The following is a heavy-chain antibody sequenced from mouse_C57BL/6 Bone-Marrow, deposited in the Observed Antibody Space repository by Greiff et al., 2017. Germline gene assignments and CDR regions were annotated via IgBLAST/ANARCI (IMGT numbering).Heavy chain of an antibody. J-gene: IGHJ1*03. D-gene: IGHD1-1*01. V-gene: IGHV1-62-2*01. CDR2: FYPGSGSI. CDR3: AGHEGTTVVADWYFEG. CDR1: GYTFTEYT. Sequence: VQLQQSGAELVKPGASVKLSCKASGYTFTEYTIHWVKQRSGQGLEWIGWFYPGSGSIKYNEKFKDKATLTADKSSSTVYMELSRLTSEDSALYFCAGHEGTTVVADWYFEGWGTGTTVTVSS.